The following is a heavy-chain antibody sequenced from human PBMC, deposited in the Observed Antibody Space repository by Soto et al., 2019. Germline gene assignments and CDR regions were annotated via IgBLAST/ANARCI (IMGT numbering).Heavy chain of an antibody. V-gene: IGHV1-8*01. Sequence: QVQLVQSGAEVKKPGASVKVSCKASGYTFTSYDINWVRQATGQGLEWMGWMNPNSGHTGYAQKFQGRVTMTRNTSISTAHMALSTPRSEGPAVYYCARTSYGDNVDYWGQGALVTVSS. CDR1: GYTFTSYD. CDR3: ARTSYGDNVDY. D-gene: IGHD4-17*01. CDR2: MNPNSGHT. J-gene: IGHJ4*02.